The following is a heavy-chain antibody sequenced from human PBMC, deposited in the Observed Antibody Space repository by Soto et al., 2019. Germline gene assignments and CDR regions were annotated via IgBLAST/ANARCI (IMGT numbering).Heavy chain of an antibody. CDR2: IYYSGST. V-gene: IGHV4-61*08. J-gene: IGHJ6*03. D-gene: IGHD1-26*01. Sequence: SETLSLTCTVSGGSISSGGYYWSWIRQHPGKGLEWIGYIYYSGSTNYNPSLKSRVTISVDTSKNQFSLKLSSVTAADTAVYYCARHPDSDGRPYYYYYYYMDVWGKGTTVTVPS. CDR3: ARHPDSDGRPYYYYYYYMDV. CDR1: GGSISSGGYY.